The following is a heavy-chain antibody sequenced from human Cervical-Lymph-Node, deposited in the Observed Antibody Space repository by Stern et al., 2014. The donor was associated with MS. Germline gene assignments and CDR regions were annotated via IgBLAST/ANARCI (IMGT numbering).Heavy chain of an antibody. V-gene: IGHV3-7*01. CDR2: INEDGSET. CDR3: ARITRAGHGFDI. D-gene: IGHD3-16*01. J-gene: IGHJ3*02. CDR1: GFTFSIYW. Sequence: VQLVESGGGLVRPGGSLRLSCAASGFTFSIYWMTWVRQPPGTGLEWVANINEDGSETDYVGSVKGRLIISRDKAKNSLHLQMNGLRSEDTAIYYCARITRAGHGFDIWGQGTMVTGSS.